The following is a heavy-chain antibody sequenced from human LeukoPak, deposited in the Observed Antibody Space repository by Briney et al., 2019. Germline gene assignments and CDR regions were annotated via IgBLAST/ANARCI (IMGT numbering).Heavy chain of an antibody. D-gene: IGHD2-21*02. V-gene: IGHV3-21*01. CDR2: ISSSSSYI. CDR1: GFTFSSYS. CDR3: ARDVSVVVTAIPLDY. J-gene: IGHJ4*02. Sequence: GGSLRLSCAASGFTFSSYSMNWVRQAPGKGLEWVSSISSSSSYIYYADSVKGRFTISRGNAKNSLYLQMNSLRAEDTAVYYCARDVSVVVTAIPLDYWGQGTLVTVSS.